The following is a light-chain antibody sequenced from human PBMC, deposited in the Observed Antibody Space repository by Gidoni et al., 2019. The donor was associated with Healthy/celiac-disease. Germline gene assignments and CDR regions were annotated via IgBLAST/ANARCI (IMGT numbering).Light chain of an antibody. J-gene: IGKJ1*01. Sequence: EIVLTQSPATLSLAPGERATLSCRASQSVSSYLAWYQQKPGQAPRLLIYDASNRATGIPDRFSGSGSGTDFTLTISSLEPEDVAVYYCQQPINWPWTFGQGTKVEIK. CDR3: QQPINWPWT. CDR2: DAS. V-gene: IGKV3-11*01. CDR1: QSVSSY.